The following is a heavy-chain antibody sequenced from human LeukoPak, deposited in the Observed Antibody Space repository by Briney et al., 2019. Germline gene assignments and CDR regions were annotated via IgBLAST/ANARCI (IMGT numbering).Heavy chain of an antibody. Sequence: GSLRLSCAASGFTFSNYAMSWVRQAPGKGLEWVSAILGSGGSTYYADSVKGRFPVSRDDSRSTLYLQVKSLRAEDTALYYCAKWGDYDVLTGYYVPDYWGQGTRVTVSS. J-gene: IGHJ4*02. V-gene: IGHV3-23*01. CDR3: AKWGDYDVLTGYYVPDY. CDR2: ILGSGGST. CDR1: GFTFSNYA. D-gene: IGHD3-9*01.